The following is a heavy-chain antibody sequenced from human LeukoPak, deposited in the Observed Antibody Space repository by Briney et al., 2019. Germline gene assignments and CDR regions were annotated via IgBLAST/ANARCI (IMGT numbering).Heavy chain of an antibody. CDR1: GFTFTSYS. Sequence: GGSLRLSCAASGFTFTSYSMNWVRQAPGKGLEWVSYIRSRPSTIYYADSVKGRFTISSDDAKNSLYLQMNSLRAEDTAIYYCVRDHHWGFDSWGQGTQVTVSS. J-gene: IGHJ4*02. D-gene: IGHD7-27*01. CDR2: IRSRPSTI. CDR3: VRDHHWGFDS. V-gene: IGHV3-48*01.